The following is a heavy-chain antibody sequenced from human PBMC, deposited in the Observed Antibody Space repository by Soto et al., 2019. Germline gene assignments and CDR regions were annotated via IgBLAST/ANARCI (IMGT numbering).Heavy chain of an antibody. Sequence: PAETLSLTCTVSGGYISSGGYYWSWILHHPGKGLEWIGYMDYSVSTYYNPSLKSRVTISVDTSKNQFSLKLSSVTAADTAVYYSARARRSAASYDFWRGFYGSEVSGQQTSVNASS. CDR2: MDYSVST. CDR3: ARARRSAASYDFWRGFYGSEV. V-gene: IGHV4-31*03. CDR1: GGYISSGGYY. D-gene: IGHD3-3*01. J-gene: IGHJ6*02.